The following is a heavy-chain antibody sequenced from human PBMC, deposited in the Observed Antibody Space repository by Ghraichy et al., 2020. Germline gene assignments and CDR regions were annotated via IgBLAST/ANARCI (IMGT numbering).Heavy chain of an antibody. CDR3: ARASGGRGMDV. Sequence: GGSLRLSCAASGFTFSSYSMKWVRQAPGKGLEWVSYISSSSNPIHYADSVKGRFIISRDNAKNSLYLQMNSLRDDDTAVYYCARASGGRGMDVWGQGTTVTVSS. D-gene: IGHD4-23*01. CDR1: GFTFSSYS. V-gene: IGHV3-48*02. J-gene: IGHJ6*02. CDR2: ISSSSNPI.